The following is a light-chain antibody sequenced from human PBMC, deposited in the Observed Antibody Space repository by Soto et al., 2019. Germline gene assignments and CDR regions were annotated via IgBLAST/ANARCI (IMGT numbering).Light chain of an antibody. J-gene: IGKJ1*01. CDR2: GAS. Sequence: EIVLMQSPGILSVSPGERATLSWRASQSVSSKLAWYQQKPGQAPRLLFYGASTGATGIPARFSGSGSETEFTLSISSLQSEDFAVYYCQQYNNWPGTFGQGTKVDIK. CDR1: QSVSSK. CDR3: QQYNNWPGT. V-gene: IGKV3-15*01.